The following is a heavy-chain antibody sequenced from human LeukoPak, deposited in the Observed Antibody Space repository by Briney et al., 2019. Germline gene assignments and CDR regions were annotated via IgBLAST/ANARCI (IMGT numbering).Heavy chain of an antibody. V-gene: IGHV3-15*07. J-gene: IGHJ4*02. CDR2: IRSNSDGGTI. CDR1: GFSFSNAW. D-gene: IGHD3-3*01. CDR3: ARGRQLRFLEWILDY. Sequence: GGSLRLSCATSGFSFSNAWMNWVRQAPGKGLEWVGRIRSNSDGGTIDYAASVKDRFTLSRDDSKDTLYLQLNNLQTADTAVYYCARGRQLRFLEWILDYWGQGTLVTVSS.